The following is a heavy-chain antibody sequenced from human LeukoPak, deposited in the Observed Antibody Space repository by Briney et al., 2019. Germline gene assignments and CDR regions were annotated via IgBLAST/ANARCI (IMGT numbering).Heavy chain of an antibody. CDR1: GFTFSTHW. J-gene: IGHJ2*01. CDR3: ARGGDGSNIYWYFDL. V-gene: IGHV3-74*01. D-gene: IGHD5-24*01. Sequence: GGSLRLSCAASGFTFSTHWMHWARQAPGKGLEWVSRMNSDGSSSSYADSVKGRFTISRDNAKNTLYLQMNRLRAEDTAVYYCARGGDGSNIYWYFDLWGRGTLVTVSS. CDR2: MNSDGSSS.